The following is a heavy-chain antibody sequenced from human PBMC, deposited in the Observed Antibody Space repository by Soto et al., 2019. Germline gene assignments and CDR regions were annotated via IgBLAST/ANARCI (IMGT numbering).Heavy chain of an antibody. D-gene: IGHD4-17*01. CDR2: TYYRSKWYN. CDR3: ARDSPGYGDYVLFDY. CDR1: GDSVSSKSAA. V-gene: IGHV6-1*01. Sequence: SQTLSLTCDISGDSVSSKSAAWTWIRQSPSRGLEFLGRTYYRSKWYNDYAVSVKSRITINPDTSKNQFSLQLNSVTPEDTAVYYCARDSPGYGDYVLFDYWGQGTLVTVSS. J-gene: IGHJ4*02.